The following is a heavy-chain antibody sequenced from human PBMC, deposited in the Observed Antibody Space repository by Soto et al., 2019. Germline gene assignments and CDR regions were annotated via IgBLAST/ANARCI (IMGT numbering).Heavy chain of an antibody. Sequence: TGLCXRLSGLAAVCSFSSHGISWVRQAPGKGLEWVVNIKEDGSEKYYMDYVNGRLTISRDNAESSVYLQMNSLRAEDTAVYYCEPGNYGMEVWGQRTTV. V-gene: IGHV3-7*03. CDR3: EPGNYGMEV. J-gene: IGHJ6*01. CDR2: IKEDGSEK. CDR1: VCSFSSHG.